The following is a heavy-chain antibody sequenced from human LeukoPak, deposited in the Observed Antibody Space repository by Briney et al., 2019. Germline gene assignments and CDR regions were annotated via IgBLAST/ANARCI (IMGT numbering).Heavy chain of an antibody. J-gene: IGHJ6*03. CDR3: VRDPSYGSSWYYYMDV. CDR1: EFTFVRYA. V-gene: IGHV3-48*04. Sequence: GGSLRLSCAASEFTFVRYAMNWVRQAPGKGLEWVSYVSSSSFKIGYADSVKGRFTNSRDNSKNLLYLQMDSLRVEDTAVYYCVRDPSYGSSWYYYMDVWGKGTTVTVSS. D-gene: IGHD6-13*01. CDR2: VSSSSFKI.